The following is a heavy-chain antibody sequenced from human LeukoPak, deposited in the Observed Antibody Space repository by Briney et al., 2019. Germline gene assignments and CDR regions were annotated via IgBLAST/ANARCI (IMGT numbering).Heavy chain of an antibody. D-gene: IGHD3-22*01. CDR1: GGSISSYY. V-gene: IGHV4-59*08. J-gene: IGHJ4*02. CDR3: ARHTGYYDSSGYYYQSHFDY. CDR2: IYYSGST. Sequence: SETLSLTCTVSGGSISSYYWSWIRQPPGKGLEWIGYIYYSGSTNYNPSLKSRVTISVDTSKNQFSLKLSSVTAADTAVYYCARHTGYYDSSGYYYQSHFDYWGQGTLVTVSS.